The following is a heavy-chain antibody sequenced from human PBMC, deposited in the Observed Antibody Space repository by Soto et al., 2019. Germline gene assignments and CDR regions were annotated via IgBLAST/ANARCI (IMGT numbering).Heavy chain of an antibody. CDR2: ISAYNGNT. CDR3: ARDSLHYDILTGLLIFDY. D-gene: IGHD3-9*01. Sequence: ASVKVSCKASGYTFTSYGISWVRQAPGQGLEWMGCISAYNGNTNYAQKLQGRVTMTTDTSTSTAYMELRSLRSDDTAVYYCARDSLHYDILTGLLIFDYWGQGTLVTVSS. V-gene: IGHV1-18*01. CDR1: GYTFTSYG. J-gene: IGHJ4*02.